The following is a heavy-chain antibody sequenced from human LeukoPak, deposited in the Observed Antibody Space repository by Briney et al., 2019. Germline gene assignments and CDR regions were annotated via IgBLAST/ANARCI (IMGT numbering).Heavy chain of an antibody. CDR3: ARDGYSSSWILYGGPDTYYMDV. V-gene: IGHV1-18*01. J-gene: IGHJ6*03. D-gene: IGHD6-13*01. CDR2: ISAYNGNT. CDR1: GYTFTSYG. Sequence: ASVKVSCKASGYTFTSYGISWVRQAPGQGLEWMGWISAYNGNTNYAQKLQGRVTMTTDTSTSTAYMELRSLRSDDTAVYYCARDGYSSSWILYGGPDTYYMDVWGKGTTVTVSS.